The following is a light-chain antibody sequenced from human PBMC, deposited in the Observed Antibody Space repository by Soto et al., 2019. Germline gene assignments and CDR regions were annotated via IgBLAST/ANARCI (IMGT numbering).Light chain of an antibody. Sequence: EIVMTQSPATLSVSPGERATLSCRASQSVSSNLAWYQQKPGQAPRLLIYDASNRATGIPARFSGTGSGTDFSLTINKLHPEDFPVYYCQLRTNWSIAFGRGTRLEI. CDR3: QLRTNWSIA. CDR2: DAS. J-gene: IGKJ5*01. CDR1: QSVSSN. V-gene: IGKV3-11*01.